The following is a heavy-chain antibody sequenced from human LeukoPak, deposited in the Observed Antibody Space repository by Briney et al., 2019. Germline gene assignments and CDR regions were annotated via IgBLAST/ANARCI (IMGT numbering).Heavy chain of an antibody. J-gene: IGHJ4*02. CDR2: INSNGGST. CDR3: ARRKWELLGFADY. V-gene: IGHV3-64*01. CDR1: GFTFSSYA. D-gene: IGHD1-26*01. Sequence: GGSLRLSCAASGFTFSSYAMHWVRQAPGKGLEYVSTINSNGGSTYHANSVKGRFTISRDNSKNTLYLQMGSLRAEDMAVYYCARRKWELLGFADYWGQGTLVTVSS.